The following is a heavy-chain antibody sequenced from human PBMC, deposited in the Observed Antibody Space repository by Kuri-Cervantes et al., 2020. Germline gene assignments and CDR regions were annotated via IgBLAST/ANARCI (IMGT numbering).Heavy chain of an antibody. J-gene: IGHJ4*02. CDR3: ARLDGRDGYNRREY. D-gene: IGHD5-24*01. CDR1: GFTFSSYS. Sequence: GESLKISCAASGFTFSSYSMHWVRQAPGKGLEWVAVISLDGSKKYSAESMKGRFTISRDNSKDTLYLQMNSPRVEDTALYYCARLDGRDGYNRREYWGQGTLVTVSS. CDR2: ISLDGSKK. V-gene: IGHV3-33*01.